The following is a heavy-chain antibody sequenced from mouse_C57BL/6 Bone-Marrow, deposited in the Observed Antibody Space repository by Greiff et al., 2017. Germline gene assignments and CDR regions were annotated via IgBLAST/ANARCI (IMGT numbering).Heavy chain of an antibody. V-gene: IGHV14-4*01. CDR2: IDPEIGDT. J-gene: IGHJ2*01. Sequence: VQLKESGAELVRPGASVKLSCTASGFNIKDDYIHWVKQRPEQGLEWIGWIDPEIGDTEYASKFQGKATITSDTSSNPSYLQLSSLTSEDTAVDYCSSFDGNYFNIWGQSTPLTVAS. CDR1: GFNIKDDY. CDR3: SSFDGNYFNI. D-gene: IGHD2-3*01.